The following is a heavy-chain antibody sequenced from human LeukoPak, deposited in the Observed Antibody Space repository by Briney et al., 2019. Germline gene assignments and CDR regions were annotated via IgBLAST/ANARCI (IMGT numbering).Heavy chain of an antibody. V-gene: IGHV3-23*01. D-gene: IGHD2-15*01. CDR3: AKASLGHCSGAFCYHFDS. Sequence: GESLRLSCAASGFTFSSYALSWVRQAPGKGLEWVSTVSGSGDDTSYANSVKGRFTIARDNSKNTLHLQMNGLRAEDTAIYYCAKASLGHCSGAFCYHFDSWGQGTLVTVSS. CDR1: GFTFSSYA. CDR2: VSGSGDDT. J-gene: IGHJ4*02.